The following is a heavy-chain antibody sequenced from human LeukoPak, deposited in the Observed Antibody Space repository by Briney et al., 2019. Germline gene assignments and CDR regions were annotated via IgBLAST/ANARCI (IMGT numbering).Heavy chain of an antibody. CDR3: ARGNDYVWGSYRTYYMDV. J-gene: IGHJ6*03. CDR1: GGPISSYH. D-gene: IGHD3-16*02. V-gene: IGHV4-59*01. CDR2: IYYSGST. Sequence: PSETLSLTCTVSGGPISSYHWSWIRQPPGKGLEWIGYIYYSGSTNYNPSLKSRVTISVDTSKNQFSLKLSSVTAADTAVYYCARGNDYVWGSYRTYYMDVWGKGTTVTVSS.